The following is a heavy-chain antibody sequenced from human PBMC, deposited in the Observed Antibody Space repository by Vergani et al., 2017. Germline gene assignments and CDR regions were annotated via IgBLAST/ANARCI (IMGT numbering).Heavy chain of an antibody. Sequence: EVMLVPSGAEVKKPGASLKISCKYSESSFISNEIAWVRQMSGKGLQWMGNINPIDSKIAYSPSFQGQAIMSLDKSITTAYLQWRSLKASDTAIYYCTRHVPCGDGACLHFDHWGQGTQVTVSS. J-gene: IGHJ4*02. D-gene: IGHD2-21*01. CDR1: ESSFISNE. CDR3: TRHVPCGDGACLHFDH. V-gene: IGHV5-51*01. CDR2: INPIDSKI.